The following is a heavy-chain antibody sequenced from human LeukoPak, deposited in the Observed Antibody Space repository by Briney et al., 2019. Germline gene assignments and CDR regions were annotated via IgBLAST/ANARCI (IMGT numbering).Heavy chain of an antibody. CDR1: GFTFGDYA. CDR2: IRSKTYGGTT. V-gene: IGHV3-49*03. CDR3: TRGNYGDKSLLYYYYGMDV. D-gene: IGHD4-17*01. J-gene: IGHJ6*02. Sequence: QAGGSLRLSCTASGFTFGDYALSWFRQPPGKGLEWVGFIRSKTYGGTTEYAASVKGRFSISRDDSKSIAYLQMNSLKTEDTAVYYCTRGNYGDKSLLYYYYGMDVWGQGTTVTVSS.